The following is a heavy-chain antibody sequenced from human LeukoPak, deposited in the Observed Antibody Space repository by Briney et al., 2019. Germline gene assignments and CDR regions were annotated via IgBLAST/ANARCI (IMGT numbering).Heavy chain of an antibody. J-gene: IGHJ6*02. CDR1: GGSISSYY. V-gene: IGHV4-59*01. D-gene: IGHD1-26*01. Sequence: PSETLSLTCTVSGGSISSYYWSWIRQPPGKGLEWIGYIYYSGSTNYSPSLKSRVTISVDTSKNQFSLKLSSVTAADTAVYYCARDGGSYYGMDVWGQGTTVTVSS. CDR3: ARDGGSYYGMDV. CDR2: IYYSGST.